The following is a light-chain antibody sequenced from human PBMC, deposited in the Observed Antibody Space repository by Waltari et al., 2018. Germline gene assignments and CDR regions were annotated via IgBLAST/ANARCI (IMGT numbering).Light chain of an antibody. CDR1: QRVGST. CDR3: QHYVRLPVT. J-gene: IGKJ1*01. CDR2: GAA. V-gene: IGKV3-20*01. Sequence: EIVLTQSPGTLSLFPGERAILSCRASQRVGSTLAWYQQKPGQAPRLIIYGAANRATGIPDRFSGSGSGTDFSLTISRLEPEDFSVYYCQHYVRLPVTFGQGTRVEI.